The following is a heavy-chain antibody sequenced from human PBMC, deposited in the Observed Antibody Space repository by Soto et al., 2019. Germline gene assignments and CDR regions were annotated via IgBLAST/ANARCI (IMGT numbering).Heavy chain of an antibody. V-gene: IGHV1-18*01. D-gene: IGHD2-2*01. Sequence: ASVKVSCKASGYTFTSYGISWVRQAPGQGLEWMGWISAYNGNTNYAQKLQGRITMTTDTSTSTAYMELRSLRSDDTAVYYCARADGYCSSTRCYAGYYYYYMDVWGKGTTVTVSS. CDR1: GYTFTSYG. J-gene: IGHJ6*03. CDR3: ARADGYCSSTRCYAGYYYYYMDV. CDR2: ISAYNGNT.